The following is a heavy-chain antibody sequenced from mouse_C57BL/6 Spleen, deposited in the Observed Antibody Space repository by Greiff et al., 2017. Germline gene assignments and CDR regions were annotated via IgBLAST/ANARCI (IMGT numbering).Heavy chain of an antibody. D-gene: IGHD1-1*01. CDR2: IDPETGGT. CDR1: GYTFTDYE. V-gene: IGHV1-15*01. J-gene: IGHJ2*01. CDR3: TRDPIITAVEYYFDY. Sequence: QVQLQQSGAELVRPGASVTLSCKASGYTFTDYEMHWVKQTPVHGLEWIGAIDPETGGTAYNQKFKGKAILTADKSSSTAYMELRSLTSEDSAVYYCTRDPIITAVEYYFDYWGQGTTLTVSS.